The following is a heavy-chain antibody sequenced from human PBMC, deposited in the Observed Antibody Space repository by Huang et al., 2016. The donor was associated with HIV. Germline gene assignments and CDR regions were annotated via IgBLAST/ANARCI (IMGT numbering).Heavy chain of an antibody. CDR3: ATGFDVFFDF. CDR2: CDPEIGET. Sequence: QVQLVQSRAEVKKPGASVTVSCKVSEYTLTELSINWVRQPPGKGLEWMGGCDPEIGETIYAQKFQGRVTMTEDTSTETAFMELSGLRTEDTAVYYCATGFDVFFDFWGQGTLVTVSS. J-gene: IGHJ4*02. CDR1: EYTLTELS. D-gene: IGHD3-9*01. V-gene: IGHV1-24*01.